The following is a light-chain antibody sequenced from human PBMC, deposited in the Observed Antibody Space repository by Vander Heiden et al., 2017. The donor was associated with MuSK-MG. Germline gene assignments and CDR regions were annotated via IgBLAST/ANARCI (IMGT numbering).Light chain of an antibody. J-gene: IGLJ2*01. CDR3: ATWDDSLNGPV. V-gene: IGLV1-44*01. Sequence: QSVLTQPPSASGTPGQRVPISCSGSSSNIGDNIVNWYQQLPGTAPKLLIDRNDQRPSGVPDRFSCYKSGTSDSLAISGLQSEDEAEDYCATWDDSLNGPVFGGGNRLTVL. CDR1: SSNIGDNI. CDR2: RND.